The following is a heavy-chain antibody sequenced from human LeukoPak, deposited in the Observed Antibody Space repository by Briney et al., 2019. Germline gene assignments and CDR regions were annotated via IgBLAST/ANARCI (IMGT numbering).Heavy chain of an antibody. D-gene: IGHD2-2*01. CDR1: GFTFDDYA. J-gene: IGHJ3*02. Sequence: GGSLRLSCAASGFTFDDYAMHWVRQAPGEGLEWVSLTSWDGGSTYYADSVKGRFTISRDNSKNSLYLQMNSLRAEDTALYYCAKPYCSSTSCYRNDAFDIWGQGTMVTVSS. CDR2: TSWDGGST. V-gene: IGHV3-43D*03. CDR3: AKPYCSSTSCYRNDAFDI.